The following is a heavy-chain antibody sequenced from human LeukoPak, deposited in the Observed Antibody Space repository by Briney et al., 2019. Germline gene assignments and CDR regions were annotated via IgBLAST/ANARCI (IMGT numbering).Heavy chain of an antibody. CDR2: IYYSGST. Sequence: SETLSLTCTVSGGSISSYYWSWIRQPPGKGLEWIGYIYYSGSTNYNPSLKSRVTISVDTSKNQFSLKLSSVTAADTAVYYCARLLYYDFWSGYSMTFDYWGQGTLVTVSS. V-gene: IGHV4-59*01. D-gene: IGHD3-3*01. CDR3: ARLLYYDFWSGYSMTFDY. CDR1: GGSISSYY. J-gene: IGHJ4*02.